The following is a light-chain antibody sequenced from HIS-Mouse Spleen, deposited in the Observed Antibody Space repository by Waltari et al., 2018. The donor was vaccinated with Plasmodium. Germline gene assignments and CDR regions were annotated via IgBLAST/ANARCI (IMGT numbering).Light chain of an antibody. CDR1: QSVSSY. CDR3: QQRSNWLT. CDR2: DAS. V-gene: IGKV3-11*01. Sequence: ETVLTQSLATLSLSPGERATLSCRASQSVSSYLAWYQQKPGQAPRLLIYDASNRATGIPARFSGSGSGTDFTLTISSLEPEDFAVYYCQQRSNWLTFGGGTKVEIK. J-gene: IGKJ4*01.